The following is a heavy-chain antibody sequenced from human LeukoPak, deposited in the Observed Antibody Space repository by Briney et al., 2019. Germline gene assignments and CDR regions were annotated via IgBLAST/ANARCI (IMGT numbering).Heavy chain of an antibody. V-gene: IGHV1-8*01. J-gene: IGHJ6*03. D-gene: IGHD3/OR15-3a*01. Sequence: ASVKVSCKASGYTFTSYDINWVRQATGQGLEWMGWMNPNSGNTGYAQKFQGRVTMPKNTSITTAYMELSSLRSEDTAVYYCARALSWTTDSYYYMDVWGKGTTVTVSS. CDR3: ARALSWTTDSYYYMDV. CDR2: MNPNSGNT. CDR1: GYTFTSYD.